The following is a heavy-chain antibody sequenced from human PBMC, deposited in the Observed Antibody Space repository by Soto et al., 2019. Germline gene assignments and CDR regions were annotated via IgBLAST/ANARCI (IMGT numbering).Heavy chain of an antibody. CDR2: IYHSETT. Sequence: QVHLQESGPGLVKPSETLSLTCTVSGSSVSGGVYYWTWIRQPPGKGLEWIGYIYHSETTNYNASLRSRVTISVATSKNQFSLKLSSVTAADTAVYYCARIPITIFGSFDYWGQGTLVTVSS. D-gene: IGHD3-3*01. CDR3: ARIPITIFGSFDY. CDR1: GSSVSGGVYY. J-gene: IGHJ4*02. V-gene: IGHV4-61*08.